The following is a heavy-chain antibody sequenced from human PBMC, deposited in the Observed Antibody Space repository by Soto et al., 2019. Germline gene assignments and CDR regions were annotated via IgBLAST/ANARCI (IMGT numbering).Heavy chain of an antibody. J-gene: IGHJ4*02. CDR3: ARRGGYCSRPSCPGLDY. D-gene: IGHD2-2*01. Sequence: QVQLVESGGGLVKPGGSLRLSCAASGFAFSDYYMSWIRQAPGKGLEWVSYISLTSSYINYADSVKGRFTISRDNAKNSLYLQMNSLRADDTAVYYCARRGGYCSRPSCPGLDYWGQGTLVTVSS. CDR2: ISLTSSYI. CDR1: GFAFSDYY. V-gene: IGHV3-11*06.